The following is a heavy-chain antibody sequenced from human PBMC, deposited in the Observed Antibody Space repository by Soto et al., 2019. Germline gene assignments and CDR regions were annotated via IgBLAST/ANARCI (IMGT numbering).Heavy chain of an antibody. V-gene: IGHV4-31*02. D-gene: IGHD3-3*01. J-gene: IGHJ6*02. CDR2: IYNSGST. CDR3: AKAYESYYDFWSGYYGYYYYGMDV. Sequence: SETKCVTRTVADGNIIGRGCCWIWKKKHPGKGLEWIGHIYNSGSTYYNPSLKSRVTISVDTSKNQFSLKLNSVTAADTAVYYCAKAYESYYDFWSGYYGYYYYGMDVWGQGTTVTVSS. CDR1: DGNIIGRGCC.